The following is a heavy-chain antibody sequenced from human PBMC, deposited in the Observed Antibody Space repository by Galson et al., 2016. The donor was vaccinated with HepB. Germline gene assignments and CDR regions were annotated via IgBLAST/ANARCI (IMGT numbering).Heavy chain of an antibody. Sequence: QSGAEVKKPGESLKISCKASGYSFTSYWIGWVRQMPGKGLEWMGIIYPGDSDTRYSPSFEGQVTISVDKSIVTAYLQWSSLTASDTAVYYCVRGRVQPDFDYWGQGTLVTVSS. D-gene: IGHD2-15*01. CDR3: VRGRVQPDFDY. CDR1: GYSFTSYW. J-gene: IGHJ4*02. V-gene: IGHV5-51*01. CDR2: IYPGDSDT.